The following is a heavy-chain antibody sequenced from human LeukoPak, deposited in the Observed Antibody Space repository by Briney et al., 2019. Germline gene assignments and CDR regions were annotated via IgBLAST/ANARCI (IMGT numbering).Heavy chain of an antibody. V-gene: IGHV3-23*01. J-gene: IGHJ4*02. CDR3: AKDYYDSSIFSAPHLFAC. D-gene: IGHD3-22*01. CDR2: IRGSGGNT. Sequence: GGSLRLSCAASGFTFSSHAMTWVRQPSGKGLEWVSSIRGSGGNTYYADSVKGWFTISRDNFQNTLYLQMNSLRAEDTAVYYCAKDYYDSSIFSAPHLFACWGQGTLVTVSS. CDR1: GFTFSSHA.